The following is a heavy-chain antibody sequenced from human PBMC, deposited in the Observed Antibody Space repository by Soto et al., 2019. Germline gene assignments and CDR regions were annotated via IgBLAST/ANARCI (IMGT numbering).Heavy chain of an antibody. J-gene: IGHJ6*02. CDR3: ARDQDTAMDHYYESGMDV. CDR1: GFTFSRKW. V-gene: IGHV3-74*01. CDR2: INSDGKNR. Sequence: GGSLRLSCAASGFTFSRKWMHWVRQAPGKGLVWVSRINSDGKNRTYADSVKGRFTISRDNAKNTLYLQMNSLGAEDTAIYYCARDQDTAMDHYYESGMDVWGQGTTVTVSS. D-gene: IGHD5-18*01.